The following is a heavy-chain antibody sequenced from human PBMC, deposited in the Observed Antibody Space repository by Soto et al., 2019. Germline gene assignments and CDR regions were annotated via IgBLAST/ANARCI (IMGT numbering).Heavy chain of an antibody. V-gene: IGHV4-59*01. D-gene: IGHD6-6*01. CDR3: ARGIAARPGQYYFDY. CDR1: GGSISSYY. J-gene: IGHJ4*02. CDR2: IYYSGST. Sequence: SETLSLTCTVSGGSISSYYWSWIRQPPGKGLEWIGYIYYSGSTNYNPSLKSRVTVSVDTSKNQFSLKLSSVTAADTAVYYCARGIAARPGQYYFDYWGQGTLVTVSS.